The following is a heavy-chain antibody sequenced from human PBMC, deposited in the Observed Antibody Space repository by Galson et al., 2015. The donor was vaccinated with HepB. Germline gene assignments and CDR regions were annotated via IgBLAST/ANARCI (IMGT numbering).Heavy chain of an antibody. CDR1: GFSFSTYA. D-gene: IGHD6-19*01. CDR3: AKTNPDVYTSGWYGVNDY. Sequence: SLRLSCAASGFSFSTYAMSWVRQAPGKGLEWVSAIRGGAGDTFYANSVKGRFTIYRDNSKNTVYLQMNSLRSEDTALYYCAKTNPDVYTSGWYGVNDYWGQGTLVTVSS. V-gene: IGHV3-23*01. J-gene: IGHJ4*02. CDR2: IRGGAGDT.